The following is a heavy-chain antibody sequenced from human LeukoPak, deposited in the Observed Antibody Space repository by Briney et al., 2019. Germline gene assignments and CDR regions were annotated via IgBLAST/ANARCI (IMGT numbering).Heavy chain of an antibody. D-gene: IGHD1-26*01. J-gene: IGHJ4*02. CDR1: GYTFTGYY. CDR3: AREWILGSGSYDYPGATDY. V-gene: IGHV1-2*02. Sequence: ASVKVSCKASGYTFTGYYMHWVRQSPGQGLEWMGWINPNSGGTNYAQKFQGRVTMTRDTSISTAYMELSRLRSDDTAVYYCAREWILGSGSYDYPGATDYWGQGTLVTVSS. CDR2: INPNSGGT.